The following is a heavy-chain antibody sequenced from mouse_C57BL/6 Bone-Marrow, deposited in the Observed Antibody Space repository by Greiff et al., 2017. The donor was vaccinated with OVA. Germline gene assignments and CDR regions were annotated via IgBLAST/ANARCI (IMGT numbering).Heavy chain of an antibody. V-gene: IGHV1-66*01. CDR3: ARWDYDGTGYFDY. CDR1: GYSFTSYY. Sequence: QVQLQQSGPELVKPGASVKISCKASGYSFTSYYIHWVKQRPGQGLEWIGWIYPGSGNTKYNEKFKGKATLTADTSSSTAYMQLSSLTSEDSAVYYCARWDYDGTGYFDYWGKGTTLTVSS. CDR2: IYPGSGNT. D-gene: IGHD2-3*01. J-gene: IGHJ2*01.